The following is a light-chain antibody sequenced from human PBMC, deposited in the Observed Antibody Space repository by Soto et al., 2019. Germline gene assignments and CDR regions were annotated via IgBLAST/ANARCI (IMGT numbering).Light chain of an antibody. Sequence: DIQITQYTSSLSASVVERFTITCLASQGISNYLAWYQQKPGKAPKLLIYAASTLQSGVPSRFSGSGSGAEFTLTISSLQPEDFATYYCRQVDTYPLTFGGGTKVDIK. J-gene: IGKJ4*01. CDR1: QGISNY. CDR3: RQVDTYPLT. CDR2: AAS. V-gene: IGKV1-9*01.